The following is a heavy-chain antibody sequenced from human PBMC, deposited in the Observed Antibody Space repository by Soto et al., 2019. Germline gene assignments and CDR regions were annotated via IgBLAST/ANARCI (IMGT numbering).Heavy chain of an antibody. D-gene: IGHD2-2*01. Sequence: QVQLVQSGGEVKRPGASVKVSCKTSGYTFSNYGITWVRQAPGQPLEWLGWISLYSDGTNYAQKFQGRVSMTTDTSTTTAYMELRSLRSDDTAVYYCARVVPGAEAWFGPWGQGPLVTVS. CDR2: ISLYSDGT. CDR1: GYTFSNYG. CDR3: ARVVPGAEAWFGP. J-gene: IGHJ5*02. V-gene: IGHV1-18*01.